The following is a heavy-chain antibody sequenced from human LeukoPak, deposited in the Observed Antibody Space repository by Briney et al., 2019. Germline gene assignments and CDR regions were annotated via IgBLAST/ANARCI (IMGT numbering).Heavy chain of an antibody. J-gene: IGHJ4*02. CDR3: AKGDPPTYYDILTGQDY. D-gene: IGHD3-9*01. CDR2: ISAGGGST. Sequence: GGSLRLSCAASGFTYSSYAMSGVREAPGKGLEWVAGISAGGGSTYYADSGKGRFTISRDNSKNMLYLQLNSLRAEDTAVYYCAKGDPPTYYDILTGQDYWGQGTLVTVSS. CDR1: GFTYSSYA. V-gene: IGHV3-23*01.